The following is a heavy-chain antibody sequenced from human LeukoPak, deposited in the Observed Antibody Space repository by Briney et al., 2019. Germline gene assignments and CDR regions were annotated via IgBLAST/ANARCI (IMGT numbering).Heavy chain of an antibody. D-gene: IGHD4-11*01. Sequence: PGGSLRLSCAASGFTFSSYSMNWVRQAPGKGLEWVSGISGSGGSTYYADSVKGRFTISRDNSKNMLYLQMNSLRAEDTAVYYCAKGGSSYSEMDYWGQGTLVTVSS. V-gene: IGHV3-23*01. CDR1: GFTFSSYS. J-gene: IGHJ4*02. CDR2: ISGSGGST. CDR3: AKGGSSYSEMDY.